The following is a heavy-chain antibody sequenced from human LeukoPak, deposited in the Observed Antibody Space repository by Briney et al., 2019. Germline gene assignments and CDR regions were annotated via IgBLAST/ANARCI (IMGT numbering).Heavy chain of an antibody. Sequence: ASVKVSCKASGYTLTGSYMHWVRQAPGQGLEWMGWINPNSGGTNYAQKFQGRVTMTRDTSITTAYMDLSRLRSDDTAVYYCARNAKQQGNWFDPWGQGTLVTVSS. CDR3: ARNAKQQGNWFDP. D-gene: IGHD6-13*01. J-gene: IGHJ5*02. V-gene: IGHV1-2*02. CDR2: INPNSGGT. CDR1: GYTLTGSY.